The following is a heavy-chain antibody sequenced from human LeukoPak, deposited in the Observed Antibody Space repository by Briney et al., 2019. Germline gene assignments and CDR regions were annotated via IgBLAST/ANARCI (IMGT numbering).Heavy chain of an antibody. J-gene: IGHJ4*02. CDR3: ARGRFRGRPPFDY. CDR2: ISSSGSTI. D-gene: IGHD3-16*01. Sequence: GGSLTPVCAAPGFTFSSYEMNWVRQAPGKGLEWVSYISSSGSTIYYADSVKGRFTISRDNAKNSLYLQMNSLRAEDTAVYYCARGRFRGRPPFDYWGQGTLVTVSS. CDR1: GFTFSSYE. V-gene: IGHV3-48*03.